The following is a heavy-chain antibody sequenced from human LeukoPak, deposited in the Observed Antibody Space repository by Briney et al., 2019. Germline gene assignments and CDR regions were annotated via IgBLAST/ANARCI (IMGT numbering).Heavy chain of an antibody. V-gene: IGHV3-7*01. D-gene: IGHD6-19*01. Sequence: PGGSLRLSCAASGFTFSKYWMTWVRQAPGKGLEWVANIRGDGSVNYLLDSVKGRFTISRDNVKNSLSLEMNNLRAEDTAMYYCVREFRMTVSGMSRRLFDYWGQGTLVTVSS. J-gene: IGHJ4*02. CDR2: IRGDGSVN. CDR3: VREFRMTVSGMSRRLFDY. CDR1: GFTFSKYW.